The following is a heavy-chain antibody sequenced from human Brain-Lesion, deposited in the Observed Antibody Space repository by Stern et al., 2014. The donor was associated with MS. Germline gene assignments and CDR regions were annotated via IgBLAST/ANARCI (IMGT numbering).Heavy chain of an antibody. Sequence: QVQLVESGPGLVKPSQTLYLTCNVSGDSISSGDNYWSWIRQSPGQGLEWIGYIYYIGSTFYNPSLKSRVSISVDTSQNQFSLSRSSVTAADTAVYYCARGESSRYYYYFDDWGQGTLVTVSS. CDR2: IYYIGST. CDR1: GDSISSGDNY. D-gene: IGHD3-22*01. CDR3: ARGESSRYYYYFDD. V-gene: IGHV4-30-4*01. J-gene: IGHJ4*02.